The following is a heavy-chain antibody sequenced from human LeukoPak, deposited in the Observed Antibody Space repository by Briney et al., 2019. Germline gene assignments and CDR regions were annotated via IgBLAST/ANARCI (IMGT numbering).Heavy chain of an antibody. CDR2: ISANNGNT. D-gene: IGHD3-22*01. CDR1: GYTFTSYG. CDR3: ARDRVVVARYVDY. Sequence: AAVKVSCKASGYTFTSYGISWVRQAPGQGLEWMGWISANNGNTNYAQNLQGRVTMTTDTSTSTAYMELSSLTSDDTAVYYCARDRVVVARYVDYWGQGTLVTVSS. J-gene: IGHJ4*02. V-gene: IGHV1-18*01.